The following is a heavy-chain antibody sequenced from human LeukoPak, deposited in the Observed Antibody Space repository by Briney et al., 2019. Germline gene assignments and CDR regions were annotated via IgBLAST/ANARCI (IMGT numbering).Heavy chain of an antibody. V-gene: IGHV3-48*03. Sequence: GGSLRLSCAASGFTFSSYEMSWVRQAPGERLEWVSYISSSGSTINYAHSLKGRLTISRDNAKNSLYLHMNSPRPETPALYYCARATEEDDAFDIWGQGTMVTVSS. CDR3: ARATEEDDAFDI. J-gene: IGHJ3*02. CDR1: GFTFSSYE. CDR2: ISSSGSTI.